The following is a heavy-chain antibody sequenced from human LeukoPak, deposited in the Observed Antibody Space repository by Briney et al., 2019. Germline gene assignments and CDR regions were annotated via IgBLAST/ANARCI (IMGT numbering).Heavy chain of an antibody. CDR2: TYYSGST. CDR3: ARATGEDAFDI. V-gene: IGHV4-31*03. Sequence: SQTLSLTCTVSGGSISSGGYYWRWIRQHPGKGLEWIGYTYYSGSTYYNPSLKSRVTISVDTSKNQFSLKLSSVTAADTAVYYCARATGEDAFDIWGQGTMVTVSS. CDR1: GGSISSGGYY. D-gene: IGHD7-27*01. J-gene: IGHJ3*02.